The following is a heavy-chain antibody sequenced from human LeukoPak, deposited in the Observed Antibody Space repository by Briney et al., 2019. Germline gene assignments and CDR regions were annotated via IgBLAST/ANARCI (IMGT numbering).Heavy chain of an antibody. D-gene: IGHD3-10*01. CDR2: ISGNGYNT. Sequence: GGSLRLSCAASGFTLGNYAMSWVRQAPGKGLEWVSAISGNGYNTYYADSVKGRFTISSDSSRNTLYLQMHNLRAEDTAVYYCAKDVRPWFAFYFDYWGQGTLVTVSS. CDR1: GFTLGNYA. CDR3: AKDVRPWFAFYFDY. J-gene: IGHJ4*02. V-gene: IGHV3-23*01.